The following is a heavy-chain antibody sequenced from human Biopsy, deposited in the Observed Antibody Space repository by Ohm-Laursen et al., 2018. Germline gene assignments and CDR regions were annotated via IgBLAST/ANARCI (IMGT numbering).Heavy chain of an antibody. CDR1: GGSFTGHY. CDR3: ARGSNDFGGLYFPR. D-gene: IGHD4-23*01. CDR2: ISYTGYT. Sequence: SDTLSLTCPVSGGSFTGHYWSWIRQPPGKGLEWIVHISYTGYTSYNASLKSRVTISVDTSRNHFSLRLSSLTAADTAVYYCARGSNDFGGLYFPRWGQGTLLTVSS. J-gene: IGHJ4*02. V-gene: IGHV4-59*11.